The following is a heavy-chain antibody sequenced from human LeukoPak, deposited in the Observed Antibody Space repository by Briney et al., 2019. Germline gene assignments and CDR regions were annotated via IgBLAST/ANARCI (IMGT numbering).Heavy chain of an antibody. CDR1: GFTFSSYA. CDR2: ISYDGSNK. V-gene: IGHV3-30-3*01. Sequence: GRSLRLSCAASGFTFSSYAMHWVRQAPGKGLEWVAVISYDGSNKYYADSVKGRFTISRDNSKNTLYLQMNSLRAEDTAVYYCARDHTLVVTAMFDYWGQGTLVTVSS. D-gene: IGHD2-21*02. CDR3: ARDHTLVVTAMFDY. J-gene: IGHJ4*02.